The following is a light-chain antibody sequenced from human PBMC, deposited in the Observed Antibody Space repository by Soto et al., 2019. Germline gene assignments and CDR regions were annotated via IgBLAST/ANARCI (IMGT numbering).Light chain of an antibody. CDR2: GAS. CDR3: QQYGSSPSIT. CDR1: QSVSSIN. Sequence: EIVMTQSPATLSVSPGERATLSFRSSQSVSSINLAWYQQKPGQAPRLLIYGASSRATGIPDRFSGSGSGTDFTLTISRLEPEDFAVYYCQQYGSSPSITFGQGTRLEIK. J-gene: IGKJ5*01. V-gene: IGKV3-20*01.